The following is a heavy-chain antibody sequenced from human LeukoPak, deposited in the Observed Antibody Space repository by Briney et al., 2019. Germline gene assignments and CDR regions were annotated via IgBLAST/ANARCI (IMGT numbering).Heavy chain of an antibody. D-gene: IGHD6-13*01. CDR2: ISYDGSNK. V-gene: IGHV3-30*18. Sequence: GRSLRLSCAASGFTFSSYGMHWVRQAPGKGLEWVAVISYDGSNKYYADSVKGRFTISRDNSKNTLYLQMNSLRAEDTAVYYCAKGSSSPPTQYYYGMDVWGQGTTVTVSS. J-gene: IGHJ6*02. CDR1: GFTFSSYG. CDR3: AKGSSSPPTQYYYGMDV.